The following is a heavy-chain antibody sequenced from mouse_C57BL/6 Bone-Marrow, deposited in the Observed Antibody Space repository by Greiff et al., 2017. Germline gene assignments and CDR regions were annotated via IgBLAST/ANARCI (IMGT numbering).Heavy chain of an antibody. CDR3: ARDGGWVRFYAMDY. CDR1: GFTFSSYA. V-gene: IGHV5-4*01. CDR2: ISDGGSYT. J-gene: IGHJ4*01. D-gene: IGHD2-3*01. Sequence: EVMLVESGGGLVKPGGSLKLSCAASGFTFSSYAMSWVRQTPEKRLEWVATISDGGSYTYYPDNVKGRFTISRDNAKNNLYLQMSHLKSEDTAMYYCARDGGWVRFYAMDYWGQGTSVTVSS.